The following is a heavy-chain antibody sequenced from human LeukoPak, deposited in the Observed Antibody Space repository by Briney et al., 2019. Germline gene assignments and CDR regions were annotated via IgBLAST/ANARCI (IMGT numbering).Heavy chain of an antibody. CDR1: GGSISNYY. CDR3: ARDVSSGYYNEEHKWFDP. CDR2: MYYSEDT. Sequence: MASETLSLTCTVSGGSISNYYWSWTRQPPGKGLEWIGYMYYSEDTKYNPSLKSRVTISVDTSKKQFSLKLSSVTAADTAVYYCARDVSSGYYNEEHKWFDPWGQGTLVTVFS. J-gene: IGHJ5*02. V-gene: IGHV4-59*12. D-gene: IGHD3-22*01.